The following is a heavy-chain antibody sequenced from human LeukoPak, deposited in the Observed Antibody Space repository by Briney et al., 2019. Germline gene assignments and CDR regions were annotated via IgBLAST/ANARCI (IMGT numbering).Heavy chain of an antibody. CDR2: IYYSGST. CDR1: GGSISSGDYY. V-gene: IGHV4-30-4*01. CDR3: ARAPSYCSSTSCFLYGMDV. D-gene: IGHD2-2*01. J-gene: IGHJ6*02. Sequence: SETLSLTCTVSGGSISSGDYYWSWIRQPPGKGLEWIGYIYYSGSTYYNPSLKSRVTISVDTSKNQFSLKLSSVTAADTAVYYCARAPSYCSSTSCFLYGMDVWGQGTTVTVSS.